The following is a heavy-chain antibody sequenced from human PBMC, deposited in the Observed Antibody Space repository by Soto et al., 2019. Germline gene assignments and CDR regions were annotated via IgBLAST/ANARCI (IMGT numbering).Heavy chain of an antibody. J-gene: IGHJ3*02. D-gene: IGHD3-9*01. V-gene: IGHV3-23*01. CDR1: GFTFSSYA. CDR2: IRGSGGST. CDR3: ARVGTGSSTPLDI. Sequence: GGSLRLSCAASGFTFSSYAMSWVRQAPGKGLEWVSAIRGSGGSTYYADSVKGRFTISRDDAKNSLYLQMNSLRAEDTAVYYCARVGTGSSTPLDIWGQGTMVTVSS.